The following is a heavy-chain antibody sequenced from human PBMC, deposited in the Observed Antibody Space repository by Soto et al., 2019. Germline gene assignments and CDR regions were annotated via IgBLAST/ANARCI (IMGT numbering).Heavy chain of an antibody. D-gene: IGHD3-16*02. CDR1: GFTFSSYS. V-gene: IGHV3-21*01. Sequence: SGGSLRLSCAASGFTFSSYSMNWVRQAPGKGLEWVSSISSSSSYIYYADSVKGRFTISRDNAKNSLYLQMNSLRAEDTAVYYCARDGPGGHDYIWGGYRYNVRVPHDYWGQGTLVTVSS. J-gene: IGHJ4*02. CDR2: ISSSSSYI. CDR3: ARDGPGGHDYIWGGYRYNVRVPHDY.